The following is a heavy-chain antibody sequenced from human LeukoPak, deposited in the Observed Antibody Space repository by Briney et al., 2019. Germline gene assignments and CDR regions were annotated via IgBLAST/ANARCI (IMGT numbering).Heavy chain of an antibody. CDR3: ARGYCSSTSCLAD. Sequence: GGSLRLSCAASGLTFSSYAMHWVRQAPGKGLEYVSAISSNGGSTYYANSVKGRFTISRDNSKNTLCLQMGSLRAEDMAVYYCARGYCSSTSCLADWGQGTLVTVSS. V-gene: IGHV3-64*01. D-gene: IGHD2-2*01. J-gene: IGHJ4*02. CDR1: GLTFSSYA. CDR2: ISSNGGST.